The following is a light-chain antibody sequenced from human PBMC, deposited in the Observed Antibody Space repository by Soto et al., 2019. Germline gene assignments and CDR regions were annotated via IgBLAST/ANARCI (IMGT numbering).Light chain of an antibody. CDR3: MQGLPTPPT. V-gene: IGKV2-28*01. CDR2: VGS. Sequence: DIVMTQSPLSLPVTPGEPASISCRSSQSLLHSNGYNYLDWYLQKPGQSPHLLIYVGSTRASGVPDRFSGSGSGTDFTLKISRVEAEDVGVYYCMQGLPTPPTFGPGTKVDI. CDR1: QSLLHSNGYNY. J-gene: IGKJ3*01.